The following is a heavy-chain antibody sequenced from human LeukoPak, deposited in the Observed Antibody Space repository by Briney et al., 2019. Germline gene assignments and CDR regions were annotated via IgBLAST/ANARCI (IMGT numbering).Heavy chain of an antibody. V-gene: IGHV4-30-2*01. CDR1: GGSIGSGGYS. J-gene: IGHJ2*01. CDR2: IYHSGST. CDR3: ARVRGYGDYRIWYFDL. Sequence: PSETLSLTCAVSGGSIGSGGYSWGWIRQTRGKGLAWFGHIYHSGSTYYNPSLKSRVTISVDKSKNQFSLKLSSVTAADTAVYYCARVRGYGDYRIWYFDLWGRGTLVTVSS. D-gene: IGHD4-17*01.